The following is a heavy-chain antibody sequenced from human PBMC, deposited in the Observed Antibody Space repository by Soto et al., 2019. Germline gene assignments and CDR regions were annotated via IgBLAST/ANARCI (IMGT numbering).Heavy chain of an antibody. D-gene: IGHD2-15*01. CDR2: ISASGGST. J-gene: IGHJ6*02. V-gene: IGHV3-23*01. Sequence: EVQLLESGGGLVQPGGSLGLSCAASGFTFGIHAMIWVRQAPGKGLEWVSFISASGGSTYYADSVKGRFTISRDNSKKTVYLQMNSPRGEDTAVYYCGKGSAATNYFYYATDVWGQGTTVTVSS. CDR3: GKGSAATNYFYYATDV. CDR1: GFTFGIHA.